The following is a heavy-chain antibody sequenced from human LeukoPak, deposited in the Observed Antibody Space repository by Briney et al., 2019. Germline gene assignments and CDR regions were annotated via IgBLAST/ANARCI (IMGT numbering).Heavy chain of an antibody. Sequence: PSETLSLTCSVSGGSISSSAYYWSWIRQPPGKGLEWIGYVYYNGKTNYNPSLKSRVTISVDTSKNQFSLKLSSVTAADTALYYCAKHYMGSSYNHGLDCWGQGTLVTVSS. CDR3: AKHYMGSSYNHGLDC. D-gene: IGHD3-10*01. J-gene: IGHJ4*02. V-gene: IGHV4-39*01. CDR1: GGSISSSAYY. CDR2: VYYNGKT.